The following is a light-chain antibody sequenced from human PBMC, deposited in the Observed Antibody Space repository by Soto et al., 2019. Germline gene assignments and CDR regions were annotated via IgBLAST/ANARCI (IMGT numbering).Light chain of an antibody. Sequence: QSVLTQPASVSGSPGQSITISCTGTSSDVGGYNYVSWYQQHPGKAPKFMIYDVSNRPSGVSNSFSGSKSDNTASLTISGLQAEDEADYYCSSYTTSNTRQIVFGTGTKVTVL. CDR1: SSDVGGYNY. CDR3: SSYTTSNTRQIV. V-gene: IGLV2-14*01. CDR2: DVS. J-gene: IGLJ1*01.